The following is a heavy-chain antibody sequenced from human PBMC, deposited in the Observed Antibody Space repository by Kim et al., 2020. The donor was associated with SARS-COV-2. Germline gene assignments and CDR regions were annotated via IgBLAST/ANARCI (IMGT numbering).Heavy chain of an antibody. CDR2: ISYDGSSK. Sequence: GGSLRLSCAASGFTFSSYAMHWVRQAPGKGLEWVSGISYDGSSKYYADSVKGRFTISRDNAKNTLYLQMNSLRAEDTAVYYCARVYPLLWYYYYGMDVWGHGATGSVSS. V-gene: IGHV3-30*04. D-gene: IGHD2-2*01. CDR1: GFTFSSYA. J-gene: IGHJ6*02. CDR3: ARVYPLLWYYYYGMDV.